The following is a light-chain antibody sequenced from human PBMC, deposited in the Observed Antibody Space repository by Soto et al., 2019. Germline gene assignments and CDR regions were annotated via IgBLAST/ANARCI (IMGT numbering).Light chain of an antibody. CDR2: DAS. J-gene: IGKJ1*01. V-gene: IGKV1-5*01. Sequence: DIHMTQSPSTLSSSVGDRVTITSLASQIVSSRLAWYQQKPGKAPKVLIYDASSLNIGVPSRFSGSGSETDFTLTISSLHPDDFATYYCQQYNILSTFGQGTKVDIK. CDR3: QQYNILST. CDR1: QIVSSR.